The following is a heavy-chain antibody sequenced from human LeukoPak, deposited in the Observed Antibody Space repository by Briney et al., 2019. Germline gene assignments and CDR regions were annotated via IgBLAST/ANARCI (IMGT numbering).Heavy chain of an antibody. CDR2: INPKTGDT. CDR3: ARDSYDDNWFDP. CDR1: GYIFTHYY. J-gene: IGHJ5*02. D-gene: IGHD3-22*01. V-gene: IGHV1-2*02. Sequence: GASVKVSCKASGYIFTHYYIHWMRQAPGQGLEWMGWINPKTGDTNFAKRFQGRATMTRDTSISTVYMELNRLTSDDTAVYYCARDSYDDNWFDPWGQGTLVTVSS.